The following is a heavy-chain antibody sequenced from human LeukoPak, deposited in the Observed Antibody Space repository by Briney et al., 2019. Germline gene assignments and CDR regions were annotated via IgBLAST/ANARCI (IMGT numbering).Heavy chain of an antibody. CDR2: ISSSSSYI. V-gene: IGHV3-21*01. CDR3: ARGSHSSSYGFDY. J-gene: IGHJ4*02. Sequence: GGSLRLSCAASGFTFSSYSMNWVRQAPGKGLEWVSSISSSSSYIYYADSVKGRFTISRDNAKTSLYLQMNSLRVEDTAVYYCARGSHSSSYGFDYWGQGALVTVSS. CDR1: GFTFSSYS. D-gene: IGHD3-22*01.